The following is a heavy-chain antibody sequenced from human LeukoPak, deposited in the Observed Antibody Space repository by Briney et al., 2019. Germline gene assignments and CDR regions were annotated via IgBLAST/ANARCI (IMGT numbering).Heavy chain of an antibody. V-gene: IGHV1-69*13. Sequence: SVKVSCKASGGTFSSYAISWVRQAPGQGLEWMGGIIPIFGTANYAQRFQGRVTITADESTSTAYMELSSLRSEDTAVYYCARWSSTHRGWFDPWGQGTLVTVSS. CDR3: ARWSSTHRGWFDP. CDR1: GGTFSSYA. J-gene: IGHJ5*02. CDR2: IIPIFGTA. D-gene: IGHD2/OR15-2a*01.